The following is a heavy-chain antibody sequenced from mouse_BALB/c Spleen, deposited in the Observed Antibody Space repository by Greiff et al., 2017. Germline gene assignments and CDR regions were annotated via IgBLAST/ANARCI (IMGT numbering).Heavy chain of an antibody. Sequence: EVQLVESGGGLVQPGGSLKLSCAASGFTFSSYGMSWVRQTPDKRLELVATINSNGGSTYYPDSVKGRFTISRDNAKNTLYLQMSSLKSEDTAMYYCARDRGDYGSSPFDYWGQGTTLTVSS. V-gene: IGHV5-6-3*01. CDR3: ARDRGDYGSSPFDY. CDR2: INSNGGST. D-gene: IGHD1-1*01. J-gene: IGHJ2*01. CDR1: GFTFSSYG.